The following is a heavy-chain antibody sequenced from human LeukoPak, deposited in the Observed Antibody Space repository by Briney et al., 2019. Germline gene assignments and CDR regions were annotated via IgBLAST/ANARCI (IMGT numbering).Heavy chain of an antibody. V-gene: IGHV3-30*18. CDR1: GFTFSSYG. CDR2: IAYDGSNI. J-gene: IGHJ6*02. Sequence: GGSLRLSCAASGFTFSSYGMHWVRQAPGKGLEWVAVIAYDGSNIYFADSVRGRFTISRDNSKNTLYLQLNTLRAEDTAMYYCTKDVSGSYSHGMDVWGQGTTVTVSS. D-gene: IGHD3-10*01. CDR3: TKDVSGSYSHGMDV.